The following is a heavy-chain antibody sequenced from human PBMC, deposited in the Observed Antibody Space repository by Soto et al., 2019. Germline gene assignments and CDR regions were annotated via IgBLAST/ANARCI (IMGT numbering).Heavy chain of an antibody. CDR3: ARQLGGGGNYYYGMDV. CDR2: IYPGDSDT. J-gene: IGHJ6*02. V-gene: IGHV5-51*01. Sequence: NPGESLKISCKGYGHSFMNYWMAWGRQLPGRGLEDMGIIYPGDSDTRYSTSFQGQVTISADKSISTAYLQWSSLKASDTAMYYCARQLGGGGNYYYGMDVWGQGTTVTVSS. D-gene: IGHD1-26*01. CDR1: GHSFMNYW.